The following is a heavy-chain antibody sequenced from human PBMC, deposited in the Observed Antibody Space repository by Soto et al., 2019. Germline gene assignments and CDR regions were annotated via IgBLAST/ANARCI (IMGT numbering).Heavy chain of an antibody. J-gene: IGHJ6*02. V-gene: IGHV3-23*01. Sequence: GGSLRLSCVASGFTFSNYGMSWVRQAPEKGLEWVSGISVSGDITNSADSVKGRFTISRDNSENTVYLQMNGLRADDAAFYFCARLRSSYGNYYYGVDVWGQGTSVTVSS. CDR2: ISVSGDIT. CDR3: ARLRSSYGNYYYGVDV. CDR1: GFTFSNYG. D-gene: IGHD3-10*01.